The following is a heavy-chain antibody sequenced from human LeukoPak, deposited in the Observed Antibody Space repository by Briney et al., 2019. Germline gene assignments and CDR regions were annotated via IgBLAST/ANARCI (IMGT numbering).Heavy chain of an antibody. J-gene: IGHJ3*02. D-gene: IGHD2-15*01. Sequence: SETLSLTCAVSGGSINSYYWSWIRQPPGKGLEWIGYIYYSGSTNYNPSLKSRVTISVDTSNNKFSLKLTSLTAADTAVYYCVRHLSAGRPAFDIWGQGTMVTVSS. CDR3: VRHLSAGRPAFDI. CDR2: IYYSGST. V-gene: IGHV4-59*08. CDR1: GGSINSYY.